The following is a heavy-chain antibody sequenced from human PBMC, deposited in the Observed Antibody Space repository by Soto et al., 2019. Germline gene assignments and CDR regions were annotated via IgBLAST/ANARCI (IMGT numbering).Heavy chain of an antibody. CDR3: ARVEGTYYYDLY. CDR2: INPNSGGT. J-gene: IGHJ4*02. Sequence: ASVKASCKASGYTFTNHYMHWVRQAPGQGLEWMGWINPNSGGTNYAQKFQGRVTMTRDTSISTAYMELSRLRSDDTAVYYCARVEGTYYYDLYWGQGTLVTVSS. D-gene: IGHD3-22*01. V-gene: IGHV1-2*02. CDR1: GYTFTNHY.